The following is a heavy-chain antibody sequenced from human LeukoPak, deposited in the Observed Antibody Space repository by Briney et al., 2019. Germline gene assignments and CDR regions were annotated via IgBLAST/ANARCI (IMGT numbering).Heavy chain of an antibody. CDR1: GGSVNNGNYY. CDR2: IYYSGST. Sequence: SETLSLTCTVSGGSVNNGNYYWAWIRQPPGKGLEWIASIYYSGSTYYNSSLKSRVTISVDTSRNQFSLKLSSVTAADTALYYCASDKGYSNNYFDYWGQGTLVTASS. J-gene: IGHJ4*01. V-gene: IGHV4-39*01. D-gene: IGHD6-13*01. CDR3: ASDKGYSNNYFDY.